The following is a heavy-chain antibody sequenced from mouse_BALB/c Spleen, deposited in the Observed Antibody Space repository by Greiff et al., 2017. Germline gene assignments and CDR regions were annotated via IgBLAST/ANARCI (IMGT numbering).Heavy chain of an antibody. D-gene: IGHD1-1*01. V-gene: IGHV1S22*01. Sequence: LQQPGSELVRPGASVKLSCKASGYTFPSYWMHWVKQRHGQGLEWIGNIYPGSGSTNYDEKFKSKGTLTVDTSSSTAYMHLSSLTSEDSAVYYCTISDGSSWNYAMDYWGQGTSVTVSS. CDR1: GYTFPSYW. CDR3: TISDGSSWNYAMDY. CDR2: IYPGSGST. J-gene: IGHJ4*01.